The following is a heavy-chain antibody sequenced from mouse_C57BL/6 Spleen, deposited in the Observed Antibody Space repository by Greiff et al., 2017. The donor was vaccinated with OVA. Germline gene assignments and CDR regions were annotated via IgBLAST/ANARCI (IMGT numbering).Heavy chain of an antibody. Sequence: EVQVVESGGGLVQPKGSLKLSCAASGFSFNTYAMNWVRQAPGKGLEWVARIRSKSNNYATYYADSVKDRFTISRDDSESMLYLQMNNLKTEDTAMYYCVRHGLRDAMDYWGQGTSVTVSS. J-gene: IGHJ4*01. D-gene: IGHD3-3*01. V-gene: IGHV10-1*01. CDR1: GFSFNTYA. CDR3: VRHGLRDAMDY. CDR2: IRSKSNNYAT.